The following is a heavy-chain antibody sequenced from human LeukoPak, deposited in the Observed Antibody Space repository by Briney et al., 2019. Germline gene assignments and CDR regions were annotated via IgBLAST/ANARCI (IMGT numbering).Heavy chain of an antibody. D-gene: IGHD3/OR15-3a*01. CDR3: ARDGTGHGQASYFDF. Sequence: SETLSLTCTVSGGSISSYYWSWIRQPPGKGLEWIGYIYYSGSTNYNPSLKSRVTISLETSRNQFSLKLSSVTAADTAAYYCARDGTGHGQASYFDFWGQGTLVTVSS. V-gene: IGHV4-59*01. CDR2: IYYSGST. CDR1: GGSISSYY. J-gene: IGHJ4*02.